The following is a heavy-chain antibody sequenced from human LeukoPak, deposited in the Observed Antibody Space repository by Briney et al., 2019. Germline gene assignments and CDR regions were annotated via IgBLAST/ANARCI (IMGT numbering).Heavy chain of an antibody. Sequence: SETLSLTCTVSGGSISSSSYYWGWIRQPPGKGLEWIGSIYYSGSTFCSPSLKSRLTISVDTSKNQFSLELSSVTAADTAAYYCARQRYSSSWYLIDYWGQGSLVTVSS. J-gene: IGHJ4*02. CDR2: IYYSGST. CDR1: GGSISSSSYY. D-gene: IGHD6-13*01. CDR3: ARQRYSSSWYLIDY. V-gene: IGHV4-39*01.